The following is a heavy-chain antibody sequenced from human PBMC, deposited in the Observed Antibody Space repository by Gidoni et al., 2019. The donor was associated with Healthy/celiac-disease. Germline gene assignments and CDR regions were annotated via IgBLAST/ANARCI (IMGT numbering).Heavy chain of an antibody. Sequence: QVQLVESGGGVVQPGRSLRLSCAASGFTFSSYAIHWVRQAPGKGLEWVAVISYDGSNKYYADSVKGRFTISRDNSKNTLYLQMNSLRAEDTAVYYCARDRGEYASDSSSWYYYYGMDVWGQGTTVTVSS. J-gene: IGHJ6*02. CDR3: ARDRGEYASDSSSWYYYYGMDV. V-gene: IGHV3-30-3*01. D-gene: IGHD6-13*01. CDR1: GFTFSSYA. CDR2: ISYDGSNK.